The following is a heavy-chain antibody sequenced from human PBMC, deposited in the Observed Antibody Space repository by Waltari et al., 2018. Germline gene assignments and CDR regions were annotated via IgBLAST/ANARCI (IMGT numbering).Heavy chain of an antibody. V-gene: IGHV3-30*02. CDR1: GFTFSSYG. Sequence: QVQLVESGGGVVQPGGSLRLSCAASGFTFSSYGMHWFRQAPGQGLEWVAFIRYDGSNKYYADSVKGRFTISRDNSKNTLYLQMNSLRAEDTAVYYCAKDISSSSQEDYYYGMDVWGQGTTVTVSS. D-gene: IGHD6-6*01. CDR2: IRYDGSNK. CDR3: AKDISSSSQEDYYYGMDV. J-gene: IGHJ6*02.